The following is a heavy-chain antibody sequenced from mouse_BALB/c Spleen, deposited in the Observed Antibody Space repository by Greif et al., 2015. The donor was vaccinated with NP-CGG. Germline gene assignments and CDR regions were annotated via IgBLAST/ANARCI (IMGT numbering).Heavy chain of an antibody. D-gene: IGHD2-10*02. J-gene: IGHJ4*01. V-gene: IGHV1-55*01. CDR3: AVWYYAIDY. Sequence: QVQLQQSGAELVKPGTSVKLSCKASGYNFTSYWINWVKLRPGQGLEWIGDIYPGSGSTNYNEKFKSKATLTVDTSSSTAYMQLSSLASEDSALYYCAVWYYAIDYWGQGTSVTVTS. CDR1: GYNFTSYW. CDR2: IYPGSGST.